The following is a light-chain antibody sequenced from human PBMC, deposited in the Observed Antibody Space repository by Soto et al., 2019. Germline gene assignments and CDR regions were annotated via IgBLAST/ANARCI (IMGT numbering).Light chain of an antibody. V-gene: IGKV3-15*01. CDR2: GAS. J-gene: IGKJ3*01. CDR3: QQYNSWPFT. Sequence: EIVMTQSPATLSVSPGERATLSCRASQSISSNLAWYQQKPGQAPRLLIYGASTRATGIPATFSGSGSGTDFTLTISSLQSEDFAVYYCQQYNSWPFTFGPGTKVDI. CDR1: QSISSN.